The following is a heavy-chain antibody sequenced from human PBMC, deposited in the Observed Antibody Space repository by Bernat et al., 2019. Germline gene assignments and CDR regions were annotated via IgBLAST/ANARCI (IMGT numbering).Heavy chain of an antibody. CDR1: GFTVSSNY. V-gene: IGHV3-73*01. J-gene: IGHJ4*02. Sequence: EVQLVESGGGLIQPGGSLRLSCAASGFTVSSNYMSCVRQASGKGLEWVGRIRSKANSYATAYAASVKGRFTISRDDSKNTAYLQMNSLKTAETAVYYSIIQYLSDYWGQGTMVTVPS. CDR3: IIQYLSDY. CDR2: IRSKANSYAT. D-gene: IGHD2-2*01.